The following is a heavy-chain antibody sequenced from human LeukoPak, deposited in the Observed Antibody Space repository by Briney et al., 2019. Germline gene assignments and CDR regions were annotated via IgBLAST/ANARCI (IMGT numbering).Heavy chain of an antibody. V-gene: IGHV1-69*13. CDR3: ARDSSGYSYGYFWFDP. CDR2: IIPIFGTA. CDR1: GGTFSSYA. J-gene: IGHJ5*02. D-gene: IGHD5-18*01. Sequence: ASVKVSRTASGGTFSSYAISWVRQAPGQGLEWMGGIIPIFGTANYAQKFQGRVTITADESTSTAYMELSSLRSEDTAVYYCARDSSGYSYGYFWFDPWGQGTLVTVSS.